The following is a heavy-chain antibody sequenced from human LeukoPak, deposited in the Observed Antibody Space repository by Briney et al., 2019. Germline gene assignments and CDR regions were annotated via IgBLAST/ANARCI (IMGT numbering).Heavy chain of an antibody. J-gene: IGHJ5*02. CDR3: ARVDYDYVWGSYRYNWFDP. CDR1: GYTFTSYY. D-gene: IGHD3-16*02. Sequence: ASVKVSCKASGYTFTSYYMHWVRQAPGQGLEWMGWMNPNSGNTGYAQNFQGRVTMTRNTSISTAYMELSSLRSEDTAVYYCARVDYDYVWGSYRYNWFDPWGQGTLVTVSS. V-gene: IGHV1-8*02. CDR2: MNPNSGNT.